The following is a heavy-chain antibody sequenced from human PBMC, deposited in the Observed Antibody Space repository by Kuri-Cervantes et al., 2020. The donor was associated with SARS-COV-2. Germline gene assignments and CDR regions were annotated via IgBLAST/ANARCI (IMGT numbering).Heavy chain of an antibody. CDR2: IYTSGST. CDR3: ARGGGGQLDFDY. J-gene: IGHJ4*02. D-gene: IGHD6-13*01. Sequence: ESLKISCTVSGGSISSYHWSWIRQPAGKGLEWIGRIYTSGSTNYNPSLKSRVTMSVDTSKNQFSLKLSSVTAADTAVYYCARGGGGQLDFDYWDQGTLVTVSS. CDR1: GGSISSYH. V-gene: IGHV4-4*07.